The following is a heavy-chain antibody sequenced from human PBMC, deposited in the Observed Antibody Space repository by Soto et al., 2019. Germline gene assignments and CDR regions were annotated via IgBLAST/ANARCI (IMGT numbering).Heavy chain of an antibody. Sequence: GESLKISCAASGFTFSSYAMSWVRQAPGKGLEWVSAISGSGGSTYYADSVKGRFTISRDNSKNTLYLQMNSLRAEDTAVYYCAKDLDWGSYRYTTYYFDYWGQGTLVTVSS. CDR2: ISGSGGST. CDR3: AKDLDWGSYRYTTYYFDY. D-gene: IGHD3-16*02. V-gene: IGHV3-23*01. CDR1: GFTFSSYA. J-gene: IGHJ4*02.